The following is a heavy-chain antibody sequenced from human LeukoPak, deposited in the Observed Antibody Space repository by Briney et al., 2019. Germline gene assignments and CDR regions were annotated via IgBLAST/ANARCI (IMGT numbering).Heavy chain of an antibody. D-gene: IGHD3-22*01. CDR1: GFTFGNAW. Sequence: GGSLRLSCAASGFTFGNAWMSWVRQAPGKGLEWVGRIKSKTDGGTTDYAAPVKGRFTISRDDSKNTLYLQMNSLKTEDTAVYYCTTAYYYDSSGYYSFDYWGQGTLVTVSS. CDR3: TTAYYYDSSGYYSFDY. J-gene: IGHJ4*02. CDR2: IKSKTDGGTT. V-gene: IGHV3-15*01.